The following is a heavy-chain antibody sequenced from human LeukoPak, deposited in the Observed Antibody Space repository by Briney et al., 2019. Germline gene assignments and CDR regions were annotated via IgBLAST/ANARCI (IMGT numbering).Heavy chain of an antibody. D-gene: IGHD6-19*01. Sequence: SETLSLTCTVSGGSISSYYWSWIRQPAGKGLEWIGRIYTSGSTNYNPSLKSRVAMSVDTSKSQFSLKLSSVTAADTAVYYCARSGSAGNYYYYGMDVWGQGTTVTVSS. J-gene: IGHJ6*02. CDR2: IYTSGST. V-gene: IGHV4-4*07. CDR1: GGSISSYY. CDR3: ARSGSAGNYYYYGMDV.